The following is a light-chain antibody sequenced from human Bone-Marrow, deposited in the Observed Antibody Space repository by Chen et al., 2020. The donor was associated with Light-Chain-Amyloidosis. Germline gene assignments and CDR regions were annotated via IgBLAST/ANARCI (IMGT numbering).Light chain of an antibody. CDR1: NIGSTS. CDR3: QVWDRSSDRPV. V-gene: IGLV3-21*02. Sequence: SYVLTQPSSVSVAPGQTATIACGGNNIGSTSVHWYQKTPGQAHLLVDYDDSDRPSVIPERLSGSNYGNTATLTISRVEAGDEADYYCQVWDRSSDRPVFGGGTKLTVL. J-gene: IGLJ3*02. CDR2: DDS.